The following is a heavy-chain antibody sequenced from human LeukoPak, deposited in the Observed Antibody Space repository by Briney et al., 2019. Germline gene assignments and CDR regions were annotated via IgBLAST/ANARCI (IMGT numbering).Heavy chain of an antibody. Sequence: SVKVSCKASGYTFTGYYMHWVRQAPGQGLEWMERIIPILGIADYAQKFQGRVTITADKSTSTAYMELSSLRSEDTAVYYCARDTVDTISWMVVVAAGFYYYGMDVWGQGTSVTVSS. J-gene: IGHJ6*02. D-gene: IGHD2-15*01. V-gene: IGHV1-69*04. CDR3: ARDTVDTISWMVVVAAGFYYYGMDV. CDR1: GYTFTGYY. CDR2: IIPILGIA.